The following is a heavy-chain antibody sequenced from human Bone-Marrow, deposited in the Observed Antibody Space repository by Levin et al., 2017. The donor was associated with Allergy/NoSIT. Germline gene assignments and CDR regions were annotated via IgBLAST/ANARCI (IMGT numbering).Heavy chain of an antibody. V-gene: IGHV3-9*01. CDR3: AKDLRAGGEFDY. J-gene: IGHJ4*02. Sequence: PGGSLRLSCAASGFTFDDYAMHWVRQAPGKGLEWVSGISWNSGSIGYADSVKGRFTISRDNAKNSLYLQMNSLRAEDTALYYCAKDLRAGGEFDYWGQGTLVTVSS. D-gene: IGHD3-16*01. CDR1: GFTFDDYA. CDR2: ISWNSGSI.